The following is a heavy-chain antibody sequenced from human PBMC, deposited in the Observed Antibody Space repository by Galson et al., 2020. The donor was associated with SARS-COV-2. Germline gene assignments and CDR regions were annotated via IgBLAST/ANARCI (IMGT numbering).Heavy chain of an antibody. CDR1: GYTLTELS. CDR2: LDPKDGET. D-gene: IGHD2-8*01. Sequence: ASVKVSCKVSGYTLTELSIHWLLRPPGKGLEWMGGLDPKDGETIYPNNFQGGFPFTEDTSTDTAYMELSSLRSEDTAVYYCATSTPHCTNGVCYTNWFDPWGQGTLVTVSS. V-gene: IGHV1-24*01. J-gene: IGHJ5*02. CDR3: ATSTPHCTNGVCYTNWFDP.